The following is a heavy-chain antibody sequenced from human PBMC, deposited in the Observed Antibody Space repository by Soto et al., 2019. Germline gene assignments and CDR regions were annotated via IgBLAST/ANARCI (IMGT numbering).Heavy chain of an antibody. CDR3: SRGTYYPQSSGLHADY. CDR2: ISSDGHHQ. J-gene: IGHJ4*02. CDR1: GFTFNDYA. V-gene: IGHV3-30*03. Sequence: PGGSLRLSCATSGFTFNDYAMYWVRQAPGQGLEWVAMISSDGHHQFYVDNLRGRFTVSRDKSKNTLFLQMNSLRPEDTAVYYCSRGTYYPQSSGLHADYWGPGTVVTVSS. D-gene: IGHD3-22*01.